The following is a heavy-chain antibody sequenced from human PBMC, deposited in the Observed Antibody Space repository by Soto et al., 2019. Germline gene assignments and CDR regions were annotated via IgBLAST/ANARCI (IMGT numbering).Heavy chain of an antibody. CDR1: GFTFSRYW. J-gene: IGHJ4*02. V-gene: IGHV3-7*01. Sequence: LRLSFTASGFTFSRYWMSWVRQAPGKGLEWVANIKQDGSEKYYVDSVKGRFTISRDNGKNSLDLQMNSLRDEDTAVYYCARDTASGNYFSPFHYWGQGTLVTVSS. CDR3: ARDTASGNYFSPFHY. CDR2: IKQDGSEK. D-gene: IGHD3-10*01.